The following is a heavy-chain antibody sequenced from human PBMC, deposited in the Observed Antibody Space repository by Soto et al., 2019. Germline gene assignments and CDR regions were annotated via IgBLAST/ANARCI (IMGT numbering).Heavy chain of an antibody. J-gene: IGHJ6*02. CDR1: GFTFSSYS. CDR2: ISSSSSYI. CDR3: ARGSVPAAMLRWGDSGYYYYGMDV. Sequence: GGSLRLSCAASGFTFSSYSMNWVRQAPGKGLEWVSSISSSSSYIYYADSVKGRFTISRDNAKNSLYLQMNSLRAEDTAVYYCARGSVPAAMLRWGDSGYYYYGMDVWGQGTTVTVSS. D-gene: IGHD2-2*01. V-gene: IGHV3-21*01.